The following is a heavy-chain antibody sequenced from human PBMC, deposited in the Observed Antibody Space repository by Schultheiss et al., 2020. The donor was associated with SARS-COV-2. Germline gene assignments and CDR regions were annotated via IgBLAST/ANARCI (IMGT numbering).Heavy chain of an antibody. J-gene: IGHJ4*02. CDR3: ARRQSSGWFFDY. D-gene: IGHD6-19*01. CDR2: IYTSGST. V-gene: IGHV4-4*07. Sequence: SETLSLTCTVSGGSISSYYWSWIRQPPGKGLEWIGRIYTSGSTNYNPSLKSRVTISVDTSKNQFSLKLSSVTAADTAVYYCARRQSSGWFFDYWGQGTLVTVSS. CDR1: GGSISSYY.